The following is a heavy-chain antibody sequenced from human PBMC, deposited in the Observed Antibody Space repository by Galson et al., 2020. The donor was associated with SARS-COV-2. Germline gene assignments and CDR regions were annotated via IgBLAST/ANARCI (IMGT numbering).Heavy chain of an antibody. CDR3: ARQLNLELRDLDY. CDR1: GFTFRSYE. CDR2: ISSSGSTI. D-gene: IGHD1-7*01. V-gene: IGHV3-48*03. Sequence: GRSLKLSCAASGFTFRSYELNWVRQAPRKGLEWVSYISSSGSTIYYAHSVKGRFTISRDNAKNSLYLQMHSLRAEDTAVYYCARQLNLELRDLDYWGQGTLVTVSS. J-gene: IGHJ4*02.